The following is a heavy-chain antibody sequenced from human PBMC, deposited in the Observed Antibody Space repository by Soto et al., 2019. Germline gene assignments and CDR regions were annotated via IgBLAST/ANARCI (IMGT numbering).Heavy chain of an antibody. J-gene: IGHJ4*02. V-gene: IGHV3-30*18. D-gene: IGHD3-10*01. CDR3: AKGRSGGSGSPDFDY. CDR1: GFTFSSYG. Sequence: PGGSLRLSCAASGFTFSSYGMHWVRQAPGKGLEWVAVISYDGSNRYYADSVKGRFTISRDNSKNTLYLQMNSLRAEDTAMYYCAKGRSGGSGSPDFDYWGQGTLVTVSS. CDR2: ISYDGSNR.